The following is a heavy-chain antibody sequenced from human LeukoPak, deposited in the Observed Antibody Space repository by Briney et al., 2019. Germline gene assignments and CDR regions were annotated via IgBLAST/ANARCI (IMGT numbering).Heavy chain of an antibody. Sequence: PSQTLSLTCAISGDSVSSNSAAWNWIRQSPSRGLEWLGRTYYRSKWYNDYAVSVKSRITINPDTSKNQFSLQLNSVTPEDTAVYYCARGPLAYCGGDCPAGDDAFDIWGQGTMVTVSS. V-gene: IGHV6-1*01. D-gene: IGHD2-21*02. CDR2: TYYRSKWYN. J-gene: IGHJ3*02. CDR1: GDSVSSNSAA. CDR3: ARGPLAYCGGDCPAGDDAFDI.